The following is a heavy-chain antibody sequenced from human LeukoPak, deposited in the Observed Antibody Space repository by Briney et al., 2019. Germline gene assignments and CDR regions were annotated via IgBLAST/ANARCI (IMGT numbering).Heavy chain of an antibody. Sequence: ASLKFSCKASGYTFTGYYMHWVRQAPGQGLEWMGWINPNSGGTNYAQKFQGRVTMTRDTSISTAYMELSRLRSDDTAVYYCAREDLYYYDSSGSEYFQHWGQGTLVTVSS. D-gene: IGHD3-22*01. CDR1: GYTFTGYY. CDR2: INPNSGGT. CDR3: AREDLYYYDSSGSEYFQH. V-gene: IGHV1-2*02. J-gene: IGHJ1*01.